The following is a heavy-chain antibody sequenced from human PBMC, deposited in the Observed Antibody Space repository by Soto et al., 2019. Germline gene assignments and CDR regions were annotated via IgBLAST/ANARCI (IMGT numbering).Heavy chain of an antibody. CDR2: IYYSGST. CDR1: GGSISSGGYY. V-gene: IGHV4-31*03. Sequence: SETLSLTCTVSGGSISSGGYYWSWIRQHPGKGLEWIGYIYYSGSTYYNPSLKSRVTISVDTSKNQFSLKLSSVTAADTAVYYCAREFVNYYDGSGHLPSNWFDPWGQGTLVTVSS. CDR3: AREFVNYYDGSGHLPSNWFDP. D-gene: IGHD3-22*01. J-gene: IGHJ5*02.